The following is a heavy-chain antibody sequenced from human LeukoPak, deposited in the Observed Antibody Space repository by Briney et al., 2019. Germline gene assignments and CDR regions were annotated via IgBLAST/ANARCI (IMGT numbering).Heavy chain of an antibody. CDR1: GDSIRNYY. Sequence: SETLSLTCTVSGDSIRNYYWSWIRQSPGKGLEWIGSIYYSGTTNYSPSLLSRVTISVDTSNNQFSLNLDSVTAADTAVYCCARHSVLAVGPTPYFDYWGQGTLVTVSS. J-gene: IGHJ4*02. V-gene: IGHV4-59*08. CDR3: ARHSVLAVGPTPYFDY. CDR2: IYYSGTT. D-gene: IGHD1-26*01.